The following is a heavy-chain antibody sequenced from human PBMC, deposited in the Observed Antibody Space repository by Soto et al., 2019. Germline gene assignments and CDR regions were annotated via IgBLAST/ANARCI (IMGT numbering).Heavy chain of an antibody. D-gene: IGHD2-8*01. J-gene: IGHJ3*02. CDR1: GGFLSRSY. CDR3: LRHSPVPMAIGSFDI. V-gene: IGHV4-59*08. CDR2: IYESGST. Sequence: QVQLQESGPGLVKPSETLSLTCTVSGGFLSRSYWSWIRQSPGKGLEWIGYIYESGSTSYNPSLKSGVAVSLDMSKRHFSQTLRSVTAADTAVYYCLRHSPVPMAIGSFDIWGRGTLIPVSS.